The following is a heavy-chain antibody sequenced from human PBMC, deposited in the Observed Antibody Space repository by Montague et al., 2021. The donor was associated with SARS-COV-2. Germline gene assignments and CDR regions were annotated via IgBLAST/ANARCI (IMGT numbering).Heavy chain of an antibody. Sequence: SLRLSCAASGFTFSSYNMNWVRQAPGKGLEWVSSISGSSRYISYADSVKGRFTISRDNAKNSLYLQMNSLRAEDTAVYYCARAPRIVVVIWIPDVFDIWGQGTMVTVSS. V-gene: IGHV3-21*01. J-gene: IGHJ3*02. D-gene: IGHD3-22*01. CDR1: GFTFSSYN. CDR3: ARAPRIVVVIWIPDVFDI. CDR2: ISGSSRYI.